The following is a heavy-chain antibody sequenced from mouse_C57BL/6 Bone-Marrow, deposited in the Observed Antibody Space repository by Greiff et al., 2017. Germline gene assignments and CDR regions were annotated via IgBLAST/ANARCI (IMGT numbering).Heavy chain of an antibody. Sequence: VKLVESDAELVKPGASVKISCKVSGYTFTDHTIHWMKQRPEQGLEWIGYIYPRDGSTKYNEKFKGKATLTADKSSSTAYMQLNSLTSEDSAVYFCARWGDSRRGYYFDYWGQGTTLTVSS. CDR2: IYPRDGST. J-gene: IGHJ2*01. CDR3: ARWGDSRRGYYFDY. V-gene: IGHV1-78*01. CDR1: GYTFTDHT.